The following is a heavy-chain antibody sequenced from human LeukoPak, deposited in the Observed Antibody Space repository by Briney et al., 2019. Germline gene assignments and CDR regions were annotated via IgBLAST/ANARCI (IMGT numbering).Heavy chain of an antibody. CDR2: IIPIFGTA. D-gene: IGHD4-17*01. CDR1: GGTFSSYA. V-gene: IGHV1-69*13. CDR3: ARDPGHGEDTYYYYMDV. J-gene: IGHJ6*03. Sequence: ASVKVSCKASGGTFSSYAISWVRQAPGQGLEWMGGIIPIFGTANYAQKFQGRVTITADESTSTAYMELSSLRSEDTAVYYCARDPGHGEDTYYYYMDVWGKGTTVTVSS.